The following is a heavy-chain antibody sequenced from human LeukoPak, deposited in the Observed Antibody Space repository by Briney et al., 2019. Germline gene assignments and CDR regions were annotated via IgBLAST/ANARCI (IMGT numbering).Heavy chain of an antibody. Sequence: SETLSLTCTVSGGSISSSSYYWGWIRQPPGKGLEWIGSIYYSGSTYYNPSLKSRVTISVDTSKNQFSLKLSSVTAADTAVYYCATTFWDIVVVVAAVDYWGQGTLVTVSS. CDR1: GGSISSSSYY. CDR2: IYYSGST. V-gene: IGHV4-39*01. CDR3: ATTFWDIVVVVAAVDY. J-gene: IGHJ4*02. D-gene: IGHD2-15*01.